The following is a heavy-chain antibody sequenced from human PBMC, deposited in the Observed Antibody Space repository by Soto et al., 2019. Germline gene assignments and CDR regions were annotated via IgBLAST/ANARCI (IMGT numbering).Heavy chain of an antibody. CDR2: ISWNVGSI. CDR3: AKGVAGWYYFDY. Sequence: EVQLVESGGGLLQPGRSLRLSCAASGFTFDDYAMHWVRQAPGKGLEWVSGISWNVGSIAYADSVKGRFTISRDNAKNSLYLQMNSLRAEDTALYYCAKGVAGWYYFDYWGQGTLVTVSS. J-gene: IGHJ4*02. D-gene: IGHD3-3*01. V-gene: IGHV3-9*01. CDR1: GFTFDDYA.